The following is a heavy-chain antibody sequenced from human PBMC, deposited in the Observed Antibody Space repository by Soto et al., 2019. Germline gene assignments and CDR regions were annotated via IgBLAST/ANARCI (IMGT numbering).Heavy chain of an antibody. CDR3: AREKKGIAVAGTSLWDY. D-gene: IGHD6-19*01. CDR1: GGTFSSYA. CDR2: IIPIFGTA. J-gene: IGHJ4*02. Sequence: SSVKVSCKASGGTFSSYAISWVRQAPGQGLEWMGGIIPIFGTANYAQKFQGRVTITADKSTSTAYMELSSLRSEDTAVYYCAREKKGIAVAGTSLWDYWGQGTLVTVPS. V-gene: IGHV1-69*06.